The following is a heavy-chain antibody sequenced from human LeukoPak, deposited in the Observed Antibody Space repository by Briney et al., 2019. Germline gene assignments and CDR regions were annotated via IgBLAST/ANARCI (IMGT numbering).Heavy chain of an antibody. CDR2: ISAYNGNT. CDR3: ARDMDIVVVPAAWDV. D-gene: IGHD2-2*03. V-gene: IGHV1-18*01. Sequence: GASVKVSCKASGYTFTSYGISWVRQAPGQGLEWMGWISAYNGNTNYAQKLQGRVTMTTDTSTSTAYMELRSLRSDDTAVYYCARDMDIVVVPAAWDVWGKGTTVTVSS. J-gene: IGHJ6*04. CDR1: GYTFTSYG.